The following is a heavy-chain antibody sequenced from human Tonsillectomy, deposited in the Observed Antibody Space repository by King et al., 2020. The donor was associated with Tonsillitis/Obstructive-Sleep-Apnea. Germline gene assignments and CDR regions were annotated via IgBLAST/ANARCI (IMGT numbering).Heavy chain of an antibody. J-gene: IGHJ3*01. CDR2: ISSSSSYI. D-gene: IGHD3-10*01. V-gene: IGHV3-21*01. CDR3: ARESSEAFDF. CDR1: GFTFSSYS. Sequence: VQLVESGGGLVKPGGSLRLSCAASGFTFSSYSMNWVRQAPGKGLEWVSSISSSSSYIYYADSVKGRFTISRDNAKNSLCLQMNSLRAEDTAVYYCARESSEAFDFWGQGTMVTVSS.